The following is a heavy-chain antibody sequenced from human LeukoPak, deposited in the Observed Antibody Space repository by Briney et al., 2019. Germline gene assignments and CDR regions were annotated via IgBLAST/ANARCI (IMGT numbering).Heavy chain of an antibody. Sequence: SETLSLTCTVSGGSISSGSYDWYWIRQPAGKGLEWIGHIYTSGTSNYNPSLRSRVTISVDTSKNQFSLKLTSVTAADTAVYYCTKGRGIWGQGTLVTVSS. CDR2: IYTSGTS. V-gene: IGHV4-61*09. CDR3: TKGRGI. CDR1: GGSISSGSYD. D-gene: IGHD3-10*01. J-gene: IGHJ4*02.